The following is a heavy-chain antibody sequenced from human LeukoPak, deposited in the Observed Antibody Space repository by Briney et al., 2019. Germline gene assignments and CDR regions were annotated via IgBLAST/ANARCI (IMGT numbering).Heavy chain of an antibody. CDR2: ISGNGGST. CDR3: AKALGYYDSSGYLNFDS. D-gene: IGHD3-22*01. Sequence: GGSLRLSCAASGFTFSNYVMNWVRQAPGKGLEWVSGISGNGGSTYYADSVKGRFTLSRDNSKNTLDLQMSSLRAKDTAVYYCAKALGYYDSSGYLNFDSWGQGTLVTVSS. V-gene: IGHV3-23*01. J-gene: IGHJ4*02. CDR1: GFTFSNYV.